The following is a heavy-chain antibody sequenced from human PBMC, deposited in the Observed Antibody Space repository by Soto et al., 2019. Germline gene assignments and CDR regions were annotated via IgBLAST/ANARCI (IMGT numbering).Heavy chain of an antibody. V-gene: IGHV3-23*01. D-gene: IGHD3-22*01. J-gene: IGHJ4*02. CDR3: AKDAWTYYHDSTGYYFDY. CDR1: GFTFSSYA. CDR2: ISGSGGST. Sequence: GGSLRLSCAASGFTFSSYAMSWVRQAPGKGLEWVSAISGSGGSTYYADSVKGRFTIPRDNSKNTLYLQMNSLRAEDTAVYYCAKDAWTYYHDSTGYYFDYWVQGTLVTVSS.